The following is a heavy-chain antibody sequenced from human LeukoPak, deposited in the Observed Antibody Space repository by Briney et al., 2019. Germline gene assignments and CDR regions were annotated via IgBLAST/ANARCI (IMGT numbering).Heavy chain of an antibody. J-gene: IGHJ4*02. D-gene: IGHD3-3*01. CDR3: ARGPLRFAYFDH. CDR1: GYTFTSYA. V-gene: IGHV1-3*01. CDR2: INAGNGNT. Sequence: ASVKVSCKASGYTFTSYAMHWVRQAPGQRLEWMGWINAGNGNTKYSQKFQGRVTITRDTSASTAYMELSSLRSEDTAVYYCARGPLRFAYFDHWGQGTLVTVSS.